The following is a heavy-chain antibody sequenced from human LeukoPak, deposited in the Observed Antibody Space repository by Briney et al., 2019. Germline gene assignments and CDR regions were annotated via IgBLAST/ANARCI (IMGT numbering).Heavy chain of an antibody. V-gene: IGHV3-53*01. CDR1: GFTVSSNY. CDR2: IYSGGST. CDR3: ARVFIYYYYVDV. J-gene: IGHJ6*03. Sequence: GGSLRLSCAASGFTVSSNYMSWVRQAPGKGLEWVSVIYSGGSTYYADSVKGRFTISRDNAQNSLYLQISSLRAEDTAVYYCARVFIYYYYVDVWGKGTTVTVSS.